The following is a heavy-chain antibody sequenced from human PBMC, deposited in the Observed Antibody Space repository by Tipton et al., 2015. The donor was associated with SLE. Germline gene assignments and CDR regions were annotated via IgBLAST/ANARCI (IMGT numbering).Heavy chain of an antibody. CDR3: ARGTYYYDSSGPFDY. CDR1: GFTFSSYG. D-gene: IGHD3-22*01. CDR2: IWYDGSNK. V-gene: IGHV3-33*08. Sequence: SLRLSCAASGFTFSSYGMHWVRQAPGKGLEWVAVIWYDGSNKYYADSVKGRFTISRDNAKNSLYLQMNSLRAEDTAVYYCARGTYYYDSSGPFDYWGQGTLVTVSS. J-gene: IGHJ4*02.